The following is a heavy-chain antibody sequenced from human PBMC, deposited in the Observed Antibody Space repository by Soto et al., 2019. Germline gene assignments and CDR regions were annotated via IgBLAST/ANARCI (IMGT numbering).Heavy chain of an antibody. CDR1: GGSISSNY. V-gene: IGHV4-59*01. CDR3: GRVSSMATIGF. Sequence: SETLSLTCTVSGGSISSNYWSWIRQPPGKGLEWIGYIYYSGTTIYNPSLKSRVTISVDTSKNQFPLKLSSVTAADTAVYYCGRVSSMATIGFWGQGTLVTVSS. CDR2: IYYSGTT. J-gene: IGHJ4*02. D-gene: IGHD5-12*01.